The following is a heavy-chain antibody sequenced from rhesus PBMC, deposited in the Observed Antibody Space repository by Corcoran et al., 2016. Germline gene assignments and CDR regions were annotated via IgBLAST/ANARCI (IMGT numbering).Heavy chain of an antibody. CDR1: GFSLTTSGMG. CDR3: ARDWGDFPYGLDS. J-gene: IGHJ6*01. CDR2: IYWGDDK. Sequence: QVTLKESGPALVKPTQTLTLTCTFSGFSLTTSGMGVGWIRQPPGKALEWLALIYWGDDKRSSPSLKSRLTISKDTSKNQFVLTMTNMDPVDTATYYCARDWGDFPYGLDSWGQGVVVTVSS. D-gene: IGHD3-34*01. V-gene: IGHV2-174*01.